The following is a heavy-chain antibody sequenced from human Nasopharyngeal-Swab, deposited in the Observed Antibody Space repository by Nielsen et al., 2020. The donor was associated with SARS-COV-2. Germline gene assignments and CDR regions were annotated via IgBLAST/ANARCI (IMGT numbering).Heavy chain of an antibody. CDR1: GGSISSYY. CDR3: ARYGSTYYYDSSGYTQGVYFQH. CDR2: IYYSGST. D-gene: IGHD3-22*01. J-gene: IGHJ1*01. Sequence: GSLRLSCTVSGGSISSYYWSWIRQPPGKGLGWIGYIYYSGSTNYNPSLKSRVTISVDTSKNQFSLKLSSVTAADTAVYYCARYGSTYYYDSSGYTQGVYFQHWGQGTLVTVSS. V-gene: IGHV4-59*01.